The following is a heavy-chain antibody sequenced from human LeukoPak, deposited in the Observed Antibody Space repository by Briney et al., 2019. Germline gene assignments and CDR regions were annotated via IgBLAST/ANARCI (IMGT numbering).Heavy chain of an antibody. Sequence: PGGSLRLSCTVSGFTVSSNSMSWVRQAPGKGLEWVSFIYSGGNTHYSDSVKGRFTISRDNSKNTLYLQMNSLRAEDTAVYYCARDSSPSSYYFDYWGQGTLVTVSS. J-gene: IGHJ4*02. CDR3: ARDSSPSSYYFDY. CDR2: IYSGGNT. CDR1: GFTVSSNS. V-gene: IGHV3-53*01.